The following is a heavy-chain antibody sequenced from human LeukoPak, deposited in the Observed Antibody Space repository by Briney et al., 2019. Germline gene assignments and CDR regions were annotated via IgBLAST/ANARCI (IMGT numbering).Heavy chain of an antibody. D-gene: IGHD2-8*01. CDR3: ARDTVNGPFVISLDL. Sequence: GGSLRLSCTASTFTFSDDYMGWIRQAPGKGPEWVAHINSADNVEYYTDSVRGRFTMSRDNAKDLLYLHLNSLRDEDTAVYYCARDTVNGPFVISLDLWGQGVLVTVSS. CDR1: TFTFSDDY. J-gene: IGHJ5*02. V-gene: IGHV3-11*04. CDR2: INSADNVE.